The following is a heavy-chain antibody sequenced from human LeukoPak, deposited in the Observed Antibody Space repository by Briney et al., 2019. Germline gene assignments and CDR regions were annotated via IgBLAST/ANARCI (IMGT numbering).Heavy chain of an antibody. J-gene: IGHJ3*02. CDR1: GFNYSSYT. Sequence: PGGSLRLSCAASGFNYSSYTMNWVRQAPGMGLEWLSYISASRGITYYADSVKGRFTISRDNAKNSLYLQMNSLRAEDTAVYYCAREGHSSSWPPIDAFDIWGQGTMVTVSS. V-gene: IGHV3-21*05. D-gene: IGHD6-13*01. CDR2: ISASRGIT. CDR3: AREGHSSSWPPIDAFDI.